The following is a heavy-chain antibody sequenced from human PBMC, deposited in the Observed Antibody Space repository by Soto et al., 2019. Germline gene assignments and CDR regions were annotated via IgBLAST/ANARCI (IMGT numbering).Heavy chain of an antibody. V-gene: IGHV1-69*02. Sequence: QVQLVQSGAEVKKPGSSVKVSCKASGGTFSSYTISWVRQAPGQGLEWMGRIIPILGIANYAQKFQGRVPLTADKSASTAYLGLSSLRSADTAVYYCARAYCGGGSCYVYFDYWGQGTLVTVSS. D-gene: IGHD2-15*01. CDR1: GGTFSSYT. CDR3: ARAYCGGGSCYVYFDY. J-gene: IGHJ4*02. CDR2: IIPILGIA.